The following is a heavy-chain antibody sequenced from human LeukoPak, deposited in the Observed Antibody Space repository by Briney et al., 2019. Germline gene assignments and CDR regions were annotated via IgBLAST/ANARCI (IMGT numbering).Heavy chain of an antibody. Sequence: SQTLSLTCAISGDSVSSNSAAWNWIRQSPSRGLEWLGRTYYRSKWYNDYAVSVKSRITINPDTSKNQFSLQLNSVTPEDTAVYYCARDRGSGLIAAGSSRWFDPWGQGTLVIVSS. D-gene: IGHD6-13*01. CDR1: GDSVSSNSAA. CDR2: TYYRSKWYN. V-gene: IGHV6-1*01. J-gene: IGHJ5*02. CDR3: ARDRGSGLIAAGSSRWFDP.